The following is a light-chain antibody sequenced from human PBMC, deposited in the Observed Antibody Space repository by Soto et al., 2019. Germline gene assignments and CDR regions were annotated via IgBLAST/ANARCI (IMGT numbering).Light chain of an antibody. CDR2: DAS. J-gene: IGKJ2*01. V-gene: IGKV3-15*01. CDR1: QSVRFY. Sequence: EIVMTQSPVTLSVSPGERATLSCRASQSVRFYLAWYQQKPGQGPRLLIYDASTRATGIPARFSGTGSGREFTLTISSLQSEDSAFYFCQQSSNWPQYTFGQGTKLEI. CDR3: QQSSNWPQYT.